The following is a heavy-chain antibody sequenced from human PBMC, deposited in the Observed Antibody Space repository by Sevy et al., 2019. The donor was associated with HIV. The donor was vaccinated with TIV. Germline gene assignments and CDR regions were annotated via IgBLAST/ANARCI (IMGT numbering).Heavy chain of an antibody. CDR2: IRRNSHEPYGGTT. D-gene: IGHD5-12*01. J-gene: IGHJ4*02. V-gene: IGHV3-49*03. Sequence: GGSLRLSFTSSGFTFDDYAMSWFRQAPGKGLEWVAFIRRNSHEPYGGTTEYAASVKGRFTISRDDSKSIAYLQMNSLKTEDTAVYYCTRALATADTPEYYFDYWGQGILVTVSS. CDR1: GFTFDDYA. CDR3: TRALATADTPEYYFDY.